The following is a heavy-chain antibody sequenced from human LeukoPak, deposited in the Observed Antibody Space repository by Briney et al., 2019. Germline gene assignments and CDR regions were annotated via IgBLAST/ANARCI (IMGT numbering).Heavy chain of an antibody. Sequence: SETLSLTCTVSGGSISSGDYYWSWIRQPPGKGLEWIGYIYYSGSTNYNPSLKSRVTLSVDTSKNQFSLKLNSVTEADTAVYYCAREVRSGNYYGIDYWGQGTLVTVSS. V-gene: IGHV4-30-4*02. CDR2: IYYSGST. CDR3: AREVRSGNYYGIDY. J-gene: IGHJ4*02. CDR1: GGSISSGDYY. D-gene: IGHD3-22*01.